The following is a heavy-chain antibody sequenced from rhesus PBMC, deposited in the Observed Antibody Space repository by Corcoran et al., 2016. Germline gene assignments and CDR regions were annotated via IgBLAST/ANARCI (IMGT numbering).Heavy chain of an antibody. J-gene: IGHJ4*01. CDR3: ARVGSNYVRY. D-gene: IGHD4-29*01. CDR1: GGSLSARYR. V-gene: IGHV4S10*01. Sequence: QVQLQESGPGVVKPSETLSLPCAVSGGSLSARYRWGWIPQPPGKGLEWIGYIYGSSTSTNYNPSLKSRVTISKDTSKNQFSLKLSSVTAADTAVYYCARVGSNYVRYWGQGVLVTVSS. CDR2: IYGSSTST.